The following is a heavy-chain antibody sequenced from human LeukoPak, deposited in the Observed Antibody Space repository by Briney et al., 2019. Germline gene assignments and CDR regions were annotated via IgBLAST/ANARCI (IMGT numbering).Heavy chain of an antibody. CDR2: IYYSGST. CDR3: ARAPYSSSWYPAGWFDP. CDR1: GGSISSYY. Sequence: SETLSLTCTVSGGSISSYYWSWLRQPPGKGLEWIGHIYYSGSTNYNPSLKSRVTISVDTSKNQFSLKLSSVTAADTAVYYCARAPYSSSWYPAGWFDPWGQGTLVTVSS. V-gene: IGHV4-59*01. D-gene: IGHD6-13*01. J-gene: IGHJ5*02.